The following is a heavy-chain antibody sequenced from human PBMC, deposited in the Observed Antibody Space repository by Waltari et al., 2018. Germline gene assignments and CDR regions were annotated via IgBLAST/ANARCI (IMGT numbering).Heavy chain of an antibody. Sequence: QVQLVQSGAEVKKPGSSVKVSCKASGGTFSSYAISWVRQAPGQGLEWMGGIIPIFGTANYAQKFQGRVTITTDESTSTAYMELSSLRSEDTAVYYCASSAADCTGGVCYTWDFDYWGQGTLVTVSS. CDR2: IIPIFGTA. V-gene: IGHV1-69*05. J-gene: IGHJ4*02. CDR1: GGTFSSYA. CDR3: ASSAADCTGGVCYTWDFDY. D-gene: IGHD2-8*02.